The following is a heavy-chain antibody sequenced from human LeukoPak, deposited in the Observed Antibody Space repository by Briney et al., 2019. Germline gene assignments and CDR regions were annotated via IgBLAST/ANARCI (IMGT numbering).Heavy chain of an antibody. CDR2: IKIDGSEK. CDR3: ARGVDIVATIWDY. D-gene: IGHD5-12*01. Sequence: GGSLRLSCAASGFTFSTYWMSWVRQAPGKGLEWVANIKIDGSEKYYVDSEKGRFTISRDNAKNSLYLQMNSLRVEDTAVYYCARGVDIVATIWDYWGQGTLVTVSS. CDR1: GFTFSTYW. V-gene: IGHV3-7*03. J-gene: IGHJ4*02.